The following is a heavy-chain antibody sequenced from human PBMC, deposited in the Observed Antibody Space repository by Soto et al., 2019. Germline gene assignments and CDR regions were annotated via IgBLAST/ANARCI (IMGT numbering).Heavy chain of an antibody. CDR3: ARDLGTAMVTSSWFDP. CDR2: IIPIFGTA. CDR1: GGTFSSYA. V-gene: IGHV1-69*13. J-gene: IGHJ5*02. Sequence: RASVKVSCKASGGTFSSYAISWVRQAPGQGLEWMGGIIPIFGTANYAQKFQGRVTITADESTSTAYMELSSLRSEDTAVYYCARDLGTAMVTSSWFDPWGQGTLVTVSS. D-gene: IGHD5-18*01.